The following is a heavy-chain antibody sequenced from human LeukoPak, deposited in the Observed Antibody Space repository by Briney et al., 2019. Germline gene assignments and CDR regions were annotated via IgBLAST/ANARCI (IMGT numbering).Heavy chain of an antibody. Sequence: SVKVSCKASGGTFSSYAISWVRQAPGQGLEWMGGTIPIFGTASYAQKFQGRVTMTRDTSTSTVYMELSSLRSEDTAVYYCARGGPTGVVVPAAIGSFDPWGQGTLVTVSS. CDR1: GGTFSSYA. V-gene: IGHV1-69*05. CDR3: ARGGPTGVVVPAAIGSFDP. J-gene: IGHJ5*02. CDR2: TIPIFGTA. D-gene: IGHD2-2*01.